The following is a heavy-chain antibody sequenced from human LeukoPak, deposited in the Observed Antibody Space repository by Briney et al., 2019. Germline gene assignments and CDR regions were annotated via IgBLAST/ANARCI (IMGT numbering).Heavy chain of an antibody. CDR1: GFTFSTYG. V-gene: IGHV3-23*01. Sequence: PGGSLRLSCAASGFTFSTYGMHWVRQAPGKGLEWVSAISGSGGSTYYADSVKGRFTISRDNSKNTLYLQMNSLRAEDTAVYYCAKVPRGYSYGSKSAFDIWGQGTMVTVSS. D-gene: IGHD5-18*01. CDR3: AKVPRGYSYGSKSAFDI. CDR2: ISGSGGST. J-gene: IGHJ3*02.